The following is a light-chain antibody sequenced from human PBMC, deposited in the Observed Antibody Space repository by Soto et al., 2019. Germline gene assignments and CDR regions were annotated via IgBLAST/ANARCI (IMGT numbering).Light chain of an antibody. J-gene: IGKJ1*01. CDR3: QQYRNWPRT. CDR1: QSVSSN. V-gene: IGKV3-15*01. CDR2: GAS. Sequence: EIVMTQSPATLSVSPGERATLSCRASQSVSSNLAWYQQKPGQAPRLLIYGASTRATGIPARFSGSGSGTEFNLTISSLQSEDFGVYYCQQYRNWPRTFGQGTKVDI.